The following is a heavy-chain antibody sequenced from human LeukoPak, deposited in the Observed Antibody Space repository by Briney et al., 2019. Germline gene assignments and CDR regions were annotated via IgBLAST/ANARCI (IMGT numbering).Heavy chain of an antibody. J-gene: IGHJ4*02. CDR1: GLTFSSYW. CDR2: IKQDGSEK. D-gene: IGHD1-26*01. Sequence: GGSLRLSCAASGLTFSSYWMSWLRQAPGKGLEWVANIKQDGSEKYYVDSVKGRFTISRDNAKNSLYLQMNSLRVEDTAGYYCALSGSYYNFDYWGQGTLVTVSS. CDR3: ALSGSYYNFDY. V-gene: IGHV3-7*02.